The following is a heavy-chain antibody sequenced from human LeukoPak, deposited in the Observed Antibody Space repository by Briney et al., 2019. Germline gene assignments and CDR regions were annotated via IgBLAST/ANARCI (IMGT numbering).Heavy chain of an antibody. CDR1: GGSVSSGDYY. Sequence: PSETLSLTCTVSGGSVSSGDYYWSWIRQPPGKGLEWIGYIYYSGSTYYNPSLKSRVTISVDTSKNQFSLKLSSVTAADTAVYYCARERFYGSGSDRYYYGMDVWGQGTTVTVSS. V-gene: IGHV4-30-4*01. D-gene: IGHD3-10*01. CDR3: ARERFYGSGSDRYYYGMDV. J-gene: IGHJ6*02. CDR2: IYYSGST.